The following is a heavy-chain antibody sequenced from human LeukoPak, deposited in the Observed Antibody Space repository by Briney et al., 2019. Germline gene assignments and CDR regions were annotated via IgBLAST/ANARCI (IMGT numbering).Heavy chain of an antibody. J-gene: IGHJ3*02. Sequence: KPSETLSLTCTVSGGSISSSSYYWGWIRQPPGKGLEWIGSIYYSGSTYYNPSLKSRVTISVDTSKNQFSLKLSSVTAADTAVYYCARILSAAGTSAFDIWGQGTMVTVSS. CDR3: ARILSAAGTSAFDI. CDR2: IYYSGST. CDR1: GGSISSSSYY. D-gene: IGHD6-13*01. V-gene: IGHV4-39*07.